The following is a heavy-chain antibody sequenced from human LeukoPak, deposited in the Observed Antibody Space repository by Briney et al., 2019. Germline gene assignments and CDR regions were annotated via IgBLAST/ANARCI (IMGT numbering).Heavy chain of an antibody. V-gene: IGHV3-23*01. J-gene: IGHJ4*02. CDR3: AKSDTIFGVASYYFDY. D-gene: IGHD3-3*01. CDR1: GVTLSTYA. Sequence: GGSLRLSCAASGVTLSTYAMSWARQAPGKGLEWVSAISGSGGSTYYADSVKGRFTISRDNSKNTLYLQMNSLRAEDTAEYYCAKSDTIFGVASYYFDYWGQGTLVTVSS. CDR2: ISGSGGST.